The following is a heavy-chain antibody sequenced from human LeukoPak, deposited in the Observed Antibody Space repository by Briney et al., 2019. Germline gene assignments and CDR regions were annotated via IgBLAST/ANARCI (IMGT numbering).Heavy chain of an antibody. CDR1: GFTFSSYG. CDR2: IWYDGSNK. D-gene: IGHD3-22*01. J-gene: IGHJ4*02. Sequence: GGSLRLSCAASGFTFSSYGMHWVRQAPGKGLEWVAVIWYDGSNKYYADSVKGRFTISRDNSKNTLYLQMNSLRAKDTAVYYCAKDRYYYDSSGLFDYWGQGTLVTVSS. CDR3: AKDRYYYDSSGLFDY. V-gene: IGHV3-33*06.